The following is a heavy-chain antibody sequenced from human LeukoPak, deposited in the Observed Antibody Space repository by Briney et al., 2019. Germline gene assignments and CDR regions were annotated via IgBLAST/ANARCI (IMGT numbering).Heavy chain of an antibody. D-gene: IGHD4-4*01. CDR2: ISHDGSNQ. V-gene: IGHV3-30-3*01. J-gene: IGHJ6*02. Sequence: GGSLRLSCAASGFTFSTYAMHWVRQAPGKGLEWVAIISHDGSNQYYSDSVKGRFTISRDTSKNTVYLQMNSLRVEDTGIYYCARDRAVKARIGGMDVWGQGTTVIVSS. CDR1: GFTFSTYA. CDR3: ARDRAVKARIGGMDV.